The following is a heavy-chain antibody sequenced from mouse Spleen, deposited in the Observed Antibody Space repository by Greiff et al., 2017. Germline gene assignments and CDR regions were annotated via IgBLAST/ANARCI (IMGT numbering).Heavy chain of an antibody. CDR1: GFTFSSYA. J-gene: IGHJ4*01. CDR2: ISGGGGNT. V-gene: IGHV5-9*04. D-gene: IGHD1-1*01. CDR3: ARHGSSYGYAMDY. Sequence: EVKVVESGGGLVKLGGSLKLSCAASGFTFSSYAMSWVRQTPEKRLEWVATISGGGGNTYYPDSVKGRFTISRDNAKNTLYLQMSSLKSEDTAMYYCARHGSSYGYAMDYWGQGTSVTVSS.